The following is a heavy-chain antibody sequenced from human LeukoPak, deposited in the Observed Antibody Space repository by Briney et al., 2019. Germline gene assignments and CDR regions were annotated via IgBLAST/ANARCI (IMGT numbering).Heavy chain of an antibody. Sequence: GGSLRLSCAASGFTFSNYGMHWVRQAPGKGLEWVTFIRYDGSNKYYADSVKGRFTISRDNSKNTLYLQMNSLRAEDTAVYYCVRDPRVRYDFWSGYSYYYYMDVWGKGTTVTVSS. CDR1: GFTFSNYG. CDR2: IRYDGSNK. V-gene: IGHV3-30*02. D-gene: IGHD3-3*01. CDR3: VRDPRVRYDFWSGYSYYYYMDV. J-gene: IGHJ6*03.